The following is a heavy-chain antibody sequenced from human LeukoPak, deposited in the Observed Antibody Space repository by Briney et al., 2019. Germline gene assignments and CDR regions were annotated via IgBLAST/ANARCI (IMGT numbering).Heavy chain of an antibody. CDR3: ARLGGPVVRAYYYYMDV. Sequence: PGGSLRLSCAASGFTFSNSALSWVRQAPGKGLEWVSDISGSGGSTYYADSVKGRFTISRDNAKNSLYLQMNSLRAEDTAVYYCARLGGPVVRAYYYYMDVWGKGTTVTVSS. D-gene: IGHD2-15*01. V-gene: IGHV3-23*01. J-gene: IGHJ6*03. CDR2: ISGSGGST. CDR1: GFTFSNSA.